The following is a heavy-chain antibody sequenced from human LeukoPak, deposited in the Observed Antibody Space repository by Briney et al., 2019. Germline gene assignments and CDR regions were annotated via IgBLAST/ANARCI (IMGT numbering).Heavy chain of an antibody. CDR1: GYTLPDYY. D-gene: IGHD1-26*01. V-gene: IGHV1-2*02. J-gene: IGHJ4*02. CDR2: INPNKGDT. CDR3: ARDWRGSYFPDF. Sequence: ASVKVSCTASGYTLPDYYMHWVRQAPGQGVEWMGWINPNKGDTNYAQKFQERVTMTRDTSISTAYRELSRLTSDATAIYYGARDWRGSYFPDFWGQGTLVTVSS.